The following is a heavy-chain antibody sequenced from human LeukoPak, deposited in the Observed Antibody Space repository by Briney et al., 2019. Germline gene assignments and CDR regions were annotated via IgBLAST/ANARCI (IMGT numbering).Heavy chain of an antibody. CDR3: AREVNYDILTGPFDY. Sequence: ASVKVSCKASGYTFTSYGISWVRQAPGQGLEWMGGISAYNGNTNYAQKLQGRVTMTTDTSTSTAYMELRSLRSDDTAVYYCAREVNYDILTGPFDYWGQGTLVTVSS. CDR2: ISAYNGNT. J-gene: IGHJ4*02. V-gene: IGHV1-18*01. CDR1: GYTFTSYG. D-gene: IGHD3-9*01.